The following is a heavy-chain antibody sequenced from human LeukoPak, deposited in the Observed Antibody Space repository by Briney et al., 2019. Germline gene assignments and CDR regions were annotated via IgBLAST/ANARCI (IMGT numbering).Heavy chain of an antibody. CDR3: AKDYSSSLTNWFDP. D-gene: IGHD6-6*01. J-gene: IGHJ5*02. Sequence: GGSLRLSCAASGSTFGNYYMSWVRQAPGMGLEWVSGISGGGASTYYADSVKGRFTISRDNSKNTLYLQMSSLRAEDTAVYYCAKDYSSSLTNWFDPWGQGTLVTVSS. V-gene: IGHV3-23*01. CDR2: ISGGGAST. CDR1: GSTFGNYY.